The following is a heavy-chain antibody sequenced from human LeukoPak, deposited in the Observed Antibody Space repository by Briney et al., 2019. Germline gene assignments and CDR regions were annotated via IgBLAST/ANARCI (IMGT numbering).Heavy chain of an antibody. CDR1: GGSISSGDYY. Sequence: SETLSLTCTVSGGSISSGDYYWSWIRQPPGTGLEWIGYIYYSGSTNYNPSLKSRVTISVDTSKNQFSLKLSSATAADTAVYYCARTGGNSGSRDAFDIWGQGTMVTVSS. CDR2: IYYSGST. V-gene: IGHV4-30-4*01. J-gene: IGHJ3*02. D-gene: IGHD3-16*01. CDR3: ARTGGNSGSRDAFDI.